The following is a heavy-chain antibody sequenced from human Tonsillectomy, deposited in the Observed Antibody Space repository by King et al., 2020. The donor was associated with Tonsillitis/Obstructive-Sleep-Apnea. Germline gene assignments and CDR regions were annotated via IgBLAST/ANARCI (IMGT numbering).Heavy chain of an antibody. Sequence: VQLVESGGGLVQPGGSLRLSCAASGFTFSSYAMSWVRQAPGKGLEWVSAISGSGGSTYYAASVKGRFTISRDNSKNTPYLQMNSLRAADTAFYYCAKGGILFLDWSQWGGQGTLVTVSS. CDR3: AKGGILFLDWSQW. V-gene: IGHV3-23*04. CDR1: GFTFSSYA. J-gene: IGHJ4*02. D-gene: IGHD3-3*01. CDR2: ISGSGGST.